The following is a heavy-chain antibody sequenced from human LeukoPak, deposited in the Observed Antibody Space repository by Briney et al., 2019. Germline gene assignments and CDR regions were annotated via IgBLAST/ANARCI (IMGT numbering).Heavy chain of an antibody. V-gene: IGHV3-48*01. J-gene: IGHJ4*02. CDR3: ARGSTYYDSSGQVPFDY. D-gene: IGHD3-22*01. CDR2: ISSSSSTI. CDR1: EFTFSTYS. Sequence: GGSLRLSCAASEFTFSTYSMNWVRQAPGKGLEWVSYISSSSSTIYYADSVKGRFTISRDNAKNSLYLQMNSLRAEDTAVYYCARGSTYYDSSGQVPFDYWGQGTLVTVSS.